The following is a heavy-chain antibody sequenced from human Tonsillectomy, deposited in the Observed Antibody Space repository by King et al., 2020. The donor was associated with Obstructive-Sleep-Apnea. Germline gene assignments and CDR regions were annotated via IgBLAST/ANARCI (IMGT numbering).Heavy chain of an antibody. V-gene: IGHV5-10-1*03. CDR1: GFNLIGSF. CDR2: LDPRDSYT. Sequence: QLVQSGPVMKRPGVSRRISCKCSGFNLIGSFITWVRQKPGKGLECVGLLDPRDSYTDYNLFFQGRVTVSFVNSITTAYLQWSSLKASDTAIYYCARFSLAGVHWGQGTLVTVSS. J-gene: IGHJ1*01. CDR3: ARFSLAGVH. D-gene: IGHD6-19*01.